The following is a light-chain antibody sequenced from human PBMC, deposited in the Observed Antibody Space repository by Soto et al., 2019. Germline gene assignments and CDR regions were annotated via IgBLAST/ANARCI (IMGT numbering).Light chain of an antibody. CDR2: GAS. CDR3: HQYNSWPPIT. J-gene: IGKJ2*01. CDR1: QSVSSN. V-gene: IGKV3-15*01. Sequence: EIVMTQSPATLSVSPGERATLSCRASQSVSSNLAWYQQKPGQAPRLLIYGASTRATGIPARCSGSGSWAKVSLTISSRVSEDYAVYYCHQYNSWPPITFGQGTKLEIK.